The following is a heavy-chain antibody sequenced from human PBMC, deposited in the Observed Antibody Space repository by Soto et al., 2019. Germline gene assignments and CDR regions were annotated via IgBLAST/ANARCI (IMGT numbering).Heavy chain of an antibody. CDR1: GESFSGFF. CDR3: ARRIPGYCHYMDV. D-gene: IGHD3-22*01. Sequence: QVQLHQWGAGLLKPSETLSLTCSVYGESFSGFFWTWVRLPPGQGLEWIGEMNRGGSSNYNPSLKSRVTISVDASKNQFSLTLTSVTAADTGVYFCARRIPGYCHYMDVWGKGTTVTVSS. CDR2: MNRGGSS. V-gene: IGHV4-34*01. J-gene: IGHJ6*03.